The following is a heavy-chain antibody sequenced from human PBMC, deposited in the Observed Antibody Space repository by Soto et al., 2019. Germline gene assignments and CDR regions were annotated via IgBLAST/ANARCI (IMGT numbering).Heavy chain of an antibody. Sequence: PGGSLRLSCAASGFSLRMYAMHWVRQAPGKGLEYVSSISGDGGTTGYGNSVKGRFTISRDKSKNTLYLQMGSLRIDDMAVYYCARGLGQNGFDPWGQGT. D-gene: IGHD3-9*01. J-gene: IGHJ5*02. CDR3: ARGLGQNGFDP. V-gene: IGHV3-64*01. CDR1: GFSLRMYA. CDR2: ISGDGGTT.